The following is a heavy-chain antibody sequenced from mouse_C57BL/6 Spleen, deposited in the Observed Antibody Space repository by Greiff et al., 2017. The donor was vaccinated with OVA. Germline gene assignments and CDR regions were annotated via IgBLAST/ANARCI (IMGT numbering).Heavy chain of an antibody. D-gene: IGHD4-1*01. V-gene: IGHV3-6*01. J-gene: IGHJ2*01. CDR3: AREAGTDGLLDY. Sequence: DVKLQESGPGLVKPSQSLSLTCSVTGYSITSGYYWNWIRQFPGNKLEWMGYISYDGSNNYNPSLKNRISITRDTSKNQFFLKLNSVTTEDTATYYCAREAGTDGLLDYWGQGTTLTVSS. CDR2: ISYDGSN. CDR1: GYSITSGYY.